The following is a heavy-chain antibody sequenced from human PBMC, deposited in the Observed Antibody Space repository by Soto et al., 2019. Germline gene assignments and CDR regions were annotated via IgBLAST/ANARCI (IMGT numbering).Heavy chain of an antibody. V-gene: IGHV1-18*01. CDR2: ISAYNGNT. CDR1: GYTFTSYG. D-gene: IGHD3-9*01. Sequence: ASVKVSCKASGYTFTSYGISWVRQAPGQGLEWMGWISAYNGNTNYAQKLQGRVTMTTDTSTSTAYMELRSLRSDDTAVYYCARSPPYYDILTGYSPEFDYWGQGTLVTVSS. CDR3: ARSPPYYDILTGYSPEFDY. J-gene: IGHJ4*02.